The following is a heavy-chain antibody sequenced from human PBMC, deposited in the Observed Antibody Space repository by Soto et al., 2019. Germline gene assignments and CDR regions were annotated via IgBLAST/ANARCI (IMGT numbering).Heavy chain of an antibody. D-gene: IGHD6-19*01. J-gene: IGHJ4*02. CDR3: TAVAGGGGY. V-gene: IGHV3-73*02. Sequence: EVQLVESGGGLVQPGGSLKLSCAASGFTFSGSAMHWVRQASGKGLEWVGRIRSKANSYATAYAASVKGRFTISRDDSKNMAYLQMNSLKTEDTAVYYCTAVAGGGGYRGQGTLVTVSS. CDR2: IRSKANSYAT. CDR1: GFTFSGSA.